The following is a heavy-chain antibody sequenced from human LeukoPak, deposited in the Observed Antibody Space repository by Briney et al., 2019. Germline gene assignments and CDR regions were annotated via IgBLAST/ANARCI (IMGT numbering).Heavy chain of an antibody. CDR1: GFTSSSYG. J-gene: IGHJ4*02. CDR2: ISYDGSNK. CDR3: AKGLVAGESY. Sequence: PGRSLRLSCAASGFTSSSYGMHWVRQAPGKGLEWVAVISYDGSNKYYADSVKGRFTISRDNSKNTLYLQMNSLRAEDTAVYYCAKGLVAGESYWGQGTLVTVSS. D-gene: IGHD5-12*01. V-gene: IGHV3-30*18.